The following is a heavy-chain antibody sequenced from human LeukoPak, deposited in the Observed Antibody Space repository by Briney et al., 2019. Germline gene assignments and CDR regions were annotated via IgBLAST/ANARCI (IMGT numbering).Heavy chain of an antibody. CDR3: AKVRAPSGWFNSDY. CDR2: ISGSGDST. CDR1: GFTFSNYV. V-gene: IGHV3-23*01. J-gene: IGHJ4*02. Sequence: GSLRLYCAASGFTFSNYVMSWVRQAPGKGLEWVSGISGSGDSTYYADSVKGRFTISRDNSKNTLYLQMNSLRVEDTATYYCAKVRAPSGWFNSDYWGQGTLVTVSS. D-gene: IGHD6-19*01.